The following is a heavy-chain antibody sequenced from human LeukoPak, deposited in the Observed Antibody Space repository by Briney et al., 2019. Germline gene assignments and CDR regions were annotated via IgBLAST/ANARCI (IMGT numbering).Heavy chain of an antibody. CDR1: GFTFSSYA. CDR2: ISGSGGST. J-gene: IGHJ4*02. D-gene: IGHD2-15*01. CDR3: AKTKLGYCSGGSCYSRHYRLDY. V-gene: IGHV3-23*01. Sequence: GGSLRLSCATSGFTFSSYAISWVRQAPGKGLGWVSAISGSGGSTYYADSVKGRFTISRDNSKNTLYLQMNSLRAEDTAVYYCAKTKLGYCSGGSCYSRHYRLDYWGQGTLVTVSS.